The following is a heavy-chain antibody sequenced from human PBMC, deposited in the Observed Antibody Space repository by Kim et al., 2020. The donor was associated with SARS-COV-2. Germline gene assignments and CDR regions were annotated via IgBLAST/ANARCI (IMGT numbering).Heavy chain of an antibody. CDR1: GYTFSAHA. J-gene: IGHJ4*02. D-gene: IGHD3-16*01. CDR3: ARDVRNGPGDNFDY. CDR2: INTHTGSP. Sequence: ASVKVSCKASGYTFSAHAVDWVRQAPGQGLEWMGYINTHTGSPTYAQGFTGRFVFSLDTSVGTAFLQISSLKAEDTDVYYCARDVRNGPGDNFDYWGQGTLVTVSS. V-gene: IGHV7-4-1*02.